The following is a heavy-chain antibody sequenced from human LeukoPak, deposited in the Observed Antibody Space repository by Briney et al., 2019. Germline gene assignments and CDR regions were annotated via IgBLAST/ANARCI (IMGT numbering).Heavy chain of an antibody. Sequence: ASVKVSCKASGYTFTGYYMHWVRQAPGQGLEWMGWINPNSGGTNYAQKFQGRVTMTRDTSISTAYMELSRLRSDDTAVYYCARGRRAPTPSIVVVPAAKGEDYWGQGTLVTVSS. D-gene: IGHD2-2*01. CDR3: ARGRRAPTPSIVVVPAAKGEDY. J-gene: IGHJ4*02. V-gene: IGHV1-2*02. CDR1: GYTFTGYY. CDR2: INPNSGGT.